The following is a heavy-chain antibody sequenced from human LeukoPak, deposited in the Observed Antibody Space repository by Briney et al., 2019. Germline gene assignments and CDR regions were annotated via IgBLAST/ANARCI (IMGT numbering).Heavy chain of an antibody. CDR2: ISWNSGSI. D-gene: IGHD3-22*01. V-gene: IGHV3-9*01. Sequence: PGRSLRLSCAASGFTFDDYAMHWVRHAPGKGLEWVSGISWNSGSIGYADSVKGRFTISRDNAKNSLYLQMNSLRAEDTAVYYCAKDGVSYYYDSSGYYYFDYWGQGTLVTVSS. CDR3: AKDGVSYYYDSSGYYYFDY. J-gene: IGHJ4*02. CDR1: GFTFDDYA.